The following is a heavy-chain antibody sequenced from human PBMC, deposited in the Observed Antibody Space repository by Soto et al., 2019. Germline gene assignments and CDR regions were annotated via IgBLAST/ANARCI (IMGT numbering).Heavy chain of an antibody. V-gene: IGHV4-30-4*01. CDR1: GGSISSGDYY. Sequence: QVQLQESGPGLVKPSQTLSLTCTVSGGSISSGDYYWSWIRQPPGKGLEWIGYIYYSGSTYYNPSLKSRVTISVDTSKNQFSLKLSSVTAADTAVYYCARVAGHDSSGYPRWWFDPWGQGTLVTVSS. CDR2: IYYSGST. J-gene: IGHJ5*02. D-gene: IGHD3-22*01. CDR3: ARVAGHDSSGYPRWWFDP.